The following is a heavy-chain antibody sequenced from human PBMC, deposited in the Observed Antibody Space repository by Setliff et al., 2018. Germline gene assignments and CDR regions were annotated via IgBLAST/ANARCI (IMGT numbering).Heavy chain of an antibody. CDR2: INPNNGGT. Sequence: GPSVKVSCKASGGTFSSYAISWVRQAPGQGLEWMGRINPNNGGTNYAEKFQGRVTMTRDTSINTAYMELSRLTSDDTVVYYCARDRSTLYAYDSNGPLDYWGQGTLVTVSS. D-gene: IGHD3-22*01. CDR1: GGTFSSYA. V-gene: IGHV1-2*05. J-gene: IGHJ4*02. CDR3: ARDRSTLYAYDSNGPLDY.